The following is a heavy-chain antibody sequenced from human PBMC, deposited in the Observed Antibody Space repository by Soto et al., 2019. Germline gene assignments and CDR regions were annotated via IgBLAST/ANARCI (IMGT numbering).Heavy chain of an antibody. J-gene: IGHJ6*02. CDR1: GGTFSSYA. Sequence: QVQLVQSGAEVKKPGSSVKVSCKASGGTFSSYAISWVRQAPGQGLEWMGGIIPIFGTANYAQKFQGRVTITADESTSTAYMELSSLRSEDTAVYYCARVPKVVPAAMGEGTDSYYYYDGMDVWGQGTTVTVSS. D-gene: IGHD2-2*01. CDR2: IIPIFGTA. CDR3: ARVPKVVPAAMGEGTDSYYYYDGMDV. V-gene: IGHV1-69*01.